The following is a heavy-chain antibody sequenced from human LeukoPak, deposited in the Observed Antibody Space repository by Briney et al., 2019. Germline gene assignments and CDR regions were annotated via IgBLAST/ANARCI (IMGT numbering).Heavy chain of an antibody. CDR1: GGSISSYY. J-gene: IGHJ6*03. Sequence: PSETLSLTCTVSGGSISSYYWSWIRQPPGKGLEWIGYIYYSGSTNYNPSLKSRVTISVDTSKNQFSLKLSSVTAADTAVYYCARATYGSGWRGHYYYYYYMDVWGKGTTVTVSS. V-gene: IGHV4-59*01. D-gene: IGHD3-10*01. CDR3: ARATYGSGWRGHYYYYYYMDV. CDR2: IYYSGST.